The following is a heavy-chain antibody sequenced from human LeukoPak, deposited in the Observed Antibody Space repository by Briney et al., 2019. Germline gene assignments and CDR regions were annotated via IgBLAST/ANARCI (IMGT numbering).Heavy chain of an antibody. V-gene: IGHV1-46*01. CDR2: INPNGGST. Sequence: ASVTVSFTASVYTFTYYYMHWVRHAPGQGHEWMGIINPNGGSTSYAQKFQGRVTMTRDTSTSTVYMELSSLRSDDTAVYYCARDPRLSSGYSTGILWYFDLWGRGTLVTVSS. CDR1: VYTFTYYY. J-gene: IGHJ2*01. CDR3: ARDPRLSSGYSTGILWYFDL. D-gene: IGHD3-22*01.